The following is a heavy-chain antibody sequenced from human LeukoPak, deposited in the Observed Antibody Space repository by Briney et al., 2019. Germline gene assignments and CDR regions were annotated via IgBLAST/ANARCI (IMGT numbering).Heavy chain of an antibody. CDR2: ISYVGSNK. CDR3: ASEGY. V-gene: IGHV3-30-3*01. Sequence: GGSLRLSCAASGFTFSSYAMHWVRQAPGKGLEWVAVISYVGSNKYYADSVKGRLTISRDNSKNALYLQMNSLRAEDTAVYYCASEGYWGQGTLVTVSS. J-gene: IGHJ4*02. CDR1: GFTFSSYA.